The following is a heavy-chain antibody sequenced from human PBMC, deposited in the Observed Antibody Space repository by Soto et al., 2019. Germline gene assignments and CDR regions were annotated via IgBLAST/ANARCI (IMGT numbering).Heavy chain of an antibody. CDR1: GGSISSGDYY. V-gene: IGHV4-30-4*01. D-gene: IGHD2-15*01. CDR2: IYYSGST. Sequence: PSETLSLTCTVSGGSISSGDYYWSWLRQPPGKGLEWIGYIYYSGSTYYNPSLKSRVTISVDTSKNQFSLKLSSVTAADTAVYYCARLVQLLQGRWFDPWGQGTLVTVSS. CDR3: ARLVQLLQGRWFDP. J-gene: IGHJ5*02.